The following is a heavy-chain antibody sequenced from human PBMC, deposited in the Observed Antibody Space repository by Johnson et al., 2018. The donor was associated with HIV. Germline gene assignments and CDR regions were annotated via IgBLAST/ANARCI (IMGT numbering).Heavy chain of an antibody. J-gene: IGHJ3*02. CDR3: ARGCGSRSGSPCYDPFDI. CDR1: GFTVSSNY. Sequence: VQLVESGGGLIQPGGSLRLSCVASGFTVSSNYMDWVRQAPGKGLEWVGRTRKKVNSYTTEYAASVKGRFTVSRDDSKNSVYLQMNSLTPEDTAVYYCARGCGSRSGSPCYDPFDIWGQGTMVTVSS. CDR2: TRKKVNSYTT. D-gene: IGHD1-26*01. V-gene: IGHV3-72*01.